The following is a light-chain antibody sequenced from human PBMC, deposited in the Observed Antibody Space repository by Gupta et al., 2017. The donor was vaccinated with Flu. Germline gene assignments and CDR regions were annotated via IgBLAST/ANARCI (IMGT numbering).Light chain of an antibody. V-gene: IGLV3-9*01. J-gene: IGLJ2*01. CDR2: KNN. CDR3: QVWVSSNAF. CDR1: NIGANS. Sequence: ALGKTARITCGGDNIGANSVHWYQQRPGQAPQLIIYKNNKRPSGLPDRFSGSNSGSTATLTIDGAQAGDEADYYCQVWVSSNAFFGGGTKLTVL.